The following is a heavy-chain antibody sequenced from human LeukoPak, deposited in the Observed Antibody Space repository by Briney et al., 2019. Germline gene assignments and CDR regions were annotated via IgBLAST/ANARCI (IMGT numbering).Heavy chain of an antibody. CDR3: AKSLYYYYYMDV. V-gene: IGHV3-9*01. J-gene: IGHJ6*03. Sequence: GGSLRLSCAAFGFIFDDYAMYWVRQAPGKGLEWVSSISWNSESIGYADSVKGRFTIPRDNAKNSLYLQMNSLRAEDTALYYCAKSLYYYYYMDVWGKGTTVTISS. CDR2: ISWNSESI. CDR1: GFIFDDYA.